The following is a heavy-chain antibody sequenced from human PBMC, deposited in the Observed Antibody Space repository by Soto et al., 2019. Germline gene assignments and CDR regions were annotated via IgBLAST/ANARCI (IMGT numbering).Heavy chain of an antibody. Sequence: GGSLRLSCAGSGFTFSSYAMSWVRQAPGKGLEWVSAISGSGGSTYYADSVKGRFTISRDNSKNTLYLQMNSLRAEDTAVYYCAKDARRITVHSYHLAYWGQRTPVPVSS. CDR2: ISGSGGST. D-gene: IGHD1-20*01. CDR3: AKDARRITVHSYHLAY. J-gene: IGHJ1*01. V-gene: IGHV3-23*01. CDR1: GFTFSSYA.